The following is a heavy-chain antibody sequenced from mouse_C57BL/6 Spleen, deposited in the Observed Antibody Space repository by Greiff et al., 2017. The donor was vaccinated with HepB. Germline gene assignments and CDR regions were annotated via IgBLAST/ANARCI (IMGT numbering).Heavy chain of an antibody. J-gene: IGHJ2*01. CDR1: GYTFTSYW. D-gene: IGHD4-1*01. V-gene: IGHV1-69*01. CDR2: IDPSDSYT. CDR3: ARSKLGPADY. Sequence: QVQLQQPGAELVMPGASVKLSCKASGYTFTSYWMHWVKQRPGQGLEWIGEIDPSDSYTNYNQKFKGKSTLTVDKSSSTAYMQLSSLTSEDSAVYYCARSKLGPADYWGQGTTLTVSS.